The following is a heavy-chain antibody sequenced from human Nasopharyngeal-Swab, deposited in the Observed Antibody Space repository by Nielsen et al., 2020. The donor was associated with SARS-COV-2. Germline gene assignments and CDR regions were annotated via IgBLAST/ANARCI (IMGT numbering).Heavy chain of an antibody. D-gene: IGHD3-22*01. CDR2: IYYSGST. CDR3: ARGSGYYDSSGYSDY. J-gene: IGHJ4*02. V-gene: IGHV4-59*13. CDR1: GGSISSYY. Sequence: SETLSLTCTVSGGSISSYYWSWIRQPPGKGLAWIGSIYYSGSTNYNPSLKSRVTISVDTSKTQFSLKLSSVTAADTAVYYCARGSGYYDSSGYSDYWGQGTLVTVSS.